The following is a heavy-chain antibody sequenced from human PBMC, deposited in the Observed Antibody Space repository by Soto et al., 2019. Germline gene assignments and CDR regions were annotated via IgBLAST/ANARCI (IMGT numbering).Heavy chain of an antibody. V-gene: IGHV4-31*03. J-gene: IGHJ3*02. CDR3: ARGVFNGRFLEWLSDDAFDI. CDR1: GGSISSGGYY. D-gene: IGHD3-3*01. CDR2: IYYSGST. Sequence: SETLSLTCTVSGGSISSGGYYWSWIRQHPGKGLEWIGYIYYSGSTYYNPSLKSRVTISVDTSKNQFSLKLSSVTAADTAVYYCARGVFNGRFLEWLSDDAFDIWGQGTMVTVSS.